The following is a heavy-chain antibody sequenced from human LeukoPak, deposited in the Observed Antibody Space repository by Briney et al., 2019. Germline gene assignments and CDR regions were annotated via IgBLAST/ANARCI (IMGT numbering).Heavy chain of an antibody. CDR2: IIPIFGTA. Sequence: GASVKVSCKASGGTFSSYAISWVRQAPGQGLEWMGGIIPIFGTANYAQKFQGRVTITTGESTSTVYMELSSLRSEDTAVYYCAKDTRVLLWFGELTDQNWFDPWGQGTLVTVSS. J-gene: IGHJ5*02. CDR1: GGTFSSYA. CDR3: AKDTRVLLWFGELTDQNWFDP. D-gene: IGHD3-10*01. V-gene: IGHV1-69*05.